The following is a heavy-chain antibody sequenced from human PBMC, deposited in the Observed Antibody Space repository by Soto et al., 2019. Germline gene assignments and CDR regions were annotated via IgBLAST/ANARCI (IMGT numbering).Heavy chain of an antibody. CDR1: GFTFSSYA. D-gene: IGHD3-22*01. CDR3: AKDLDYYDSSGSDGSYFDY. J-gene: IGHJ4*02. Sequence: LRLSCAASGFTFSSYAMSWVRQAPGKGLEWVSAISGSGGSTYYADSVKGRFTISRDNSKNTLYLQMNSLRAEDTAVYYCAKDLDYYDSSGSDGSYFDYWGQGTLVTVSS. CDR2: ISGSGGST. V-gene: IGHV3-23*01.